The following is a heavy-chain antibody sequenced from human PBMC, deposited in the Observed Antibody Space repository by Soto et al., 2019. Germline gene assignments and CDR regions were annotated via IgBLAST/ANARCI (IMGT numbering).Heavy chain of an antibody. CDR2: ISDDGSSE. V-gene: IGHV3-30*18. D-gene: IGHD6-13*01. CDR3: AKGSLSRHYYSDY. CDR1: RFTFSSYA. J-gene: IGHJ4*02. Sequence: QVQLVESGGGVVQPGRSLRISCAASRFTFSSYAMHWVRQAPGKGLEWVAVISDDGSSEYYADSVRGRFTISRDNSKNTLYLQMNSLRAEDTAVYYCAKGSLSRHYYSDYWGKGTLVTVSS.